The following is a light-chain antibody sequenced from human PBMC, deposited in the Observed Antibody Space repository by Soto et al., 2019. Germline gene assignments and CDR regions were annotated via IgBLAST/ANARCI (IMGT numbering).Light chain of an antibody. CDR3: GTWDSSLSAWV. J-gene: IGLJ3*02. CDR1: GSNTGNNF. V-gene: IGLV1-51*01. CDR2: DTD. Sequence: QSVLTQPPSVSAAPGQKVTISCSGGGSNTGNNFVSWYQQFPETAPKLLIYDTDKRPSGIPDRFSGSKSGTSATLGITRLQTGDEADYYCGTWDSSLSAWVFGGGTKLTVL.